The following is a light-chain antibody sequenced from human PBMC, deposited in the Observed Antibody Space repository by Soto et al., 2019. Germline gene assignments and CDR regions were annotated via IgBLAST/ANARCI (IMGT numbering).Light chain of an antibody. Sequence: QSAPTQPASVSGSLGQSITTSCTGTSSDVGGYNFVSWYQQHPGKDPKVVIFEVTKRPSGVSSRFSGSKSGNTASLTVSGLQAEDEGDYYCSSYTSSRTVLFGGGTKLTVL. J-gene: IGLJ2*01. CDR3: SSYTSSRTVL. CDR1: SSDVGGYNF. V-gene: IGLV2-14*01. CDR2: EVT.